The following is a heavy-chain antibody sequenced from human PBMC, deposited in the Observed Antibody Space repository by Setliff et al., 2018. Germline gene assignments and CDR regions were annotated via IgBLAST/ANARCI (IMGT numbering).Heavy chain of an antibody. Sequence: SETLSLTCTVSGGSISSMSYYWGWIRQPPGKGLEWIGSIYHSGSSYYNSSLRSRVTISVDTSKNQFSLILRPVTAADTAVYYCARGRMRGSRSGPSCTYDPFDIWGQGTPVTVSS. J-gene: IGHJ3*02. D-gene: IGHD2-2*01. CDR1: GGSISSMSYY. V-gene: IGHV4-39*07. CDR2: IYHSGSS. CDR3: ARGRMRGSRSGPSCTYDPFDI.